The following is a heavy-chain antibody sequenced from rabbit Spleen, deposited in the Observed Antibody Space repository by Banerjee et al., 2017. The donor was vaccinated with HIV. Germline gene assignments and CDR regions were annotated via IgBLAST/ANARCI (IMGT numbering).Heavy chain of an antibody. V-gene: IGHV1S45*01. CDR3: ARDLAAWNSGSYAFNL. CDR1: GFSFSSSYY. D-gene: IGHD1-1*01. J-gene: IGHJ4*01. Sequence: QEQLVESGGGLVQPEGSLTLTCKASGFSFSSSYYMCWVRQAPGKGPEWIACIYTSSGSTYYASWVNGRFTISKASSTTVTLQMTSLTAADTATYFCARDLAAWNSGSYAFNLWGPGTLVTVS. CDR2: IYTSSGST.